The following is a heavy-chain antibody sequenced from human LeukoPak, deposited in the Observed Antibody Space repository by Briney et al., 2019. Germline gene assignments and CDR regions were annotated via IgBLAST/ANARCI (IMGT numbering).Heavy chain of an antibody. D-gene: IGHD2-8*02. J-gene: IGHJ5*02. CDR3: ARHAFWSGWLDP. V-gene: IGHV4-59*08. CDR1: GGSISSYY. Sequence: SETLSLTCTVSGGSISSYYWSWIRQPPGKGLEWIGYIYYSGSTNYNPSLKSRVTISVDTSKNQFSLKLSSVTAADTAVYYCARHAFWSGWLDPWGQGTLVTVSS. CDR2: IYYSGST.